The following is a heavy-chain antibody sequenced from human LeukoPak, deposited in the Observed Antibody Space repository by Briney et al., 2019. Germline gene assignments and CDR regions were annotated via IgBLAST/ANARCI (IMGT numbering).Heavy chain of an antibody. CDR1: GFTFSDYS. CDR3: ARANSGYDLNPFDY. J-gene: IGHJ4*02. CDR2: ISSTSTYI. D-gene: IGHD5-12*01. Sequence: GGSLRLSCAASGFTFSDYSMNWVRQAPGKGLEWVSSISSTSTYIYYADSVKGRFTISRDNARNSLYLQMNSLRAEDTAVYYCARANSGYDLNPFDYWGQGTLVTVSS. V-gene: IGHV3-21*01.